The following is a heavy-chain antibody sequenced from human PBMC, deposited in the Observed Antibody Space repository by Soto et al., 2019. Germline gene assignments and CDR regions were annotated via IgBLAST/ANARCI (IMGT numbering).Heavy chain of an antibody. D-gene: IGHD3-9*01. J-gene: IGHJ3*02. CDR2: IYHTGRT. Sequence: QVQLQESGPSLVKPSGTLSLTCVITNASISSSNWWSWVRQAPGKGLEWIGAIYHTGRTNYAPSLKRLVTMSIDKSTYRFSLRLTSLTAADTAVYYCVRDEAHYDILTGSSLGRAFDIWGQGTMVTVSS. CDR3: VRDEAHYDILTGSSLGRAFDI. V-gene: IGHV4-4*02. CDR1: NASISSSNW.